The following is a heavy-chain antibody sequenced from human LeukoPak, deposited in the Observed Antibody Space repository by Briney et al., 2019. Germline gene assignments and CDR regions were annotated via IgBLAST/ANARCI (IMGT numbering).Heavy chain of an antibody. J-gene: IGHJ4*02. D-gene: IGHD6-19*01. CDR1: GGTFSSYA. Sequence: SVKVSCKASGGTFSSYAISWVRQAPGQGLEWMGGIIPIFGTANYAQKFQGRVTITADESTSTAYMELSSLRSEDMAVYYCARSRSIAVAGRREFDYWGQGTLVTVSS. CDR3: ARSRSIAVAGRREFDY. V-gene: IGHV1-69*13. CDR2: IIPIFGTA.